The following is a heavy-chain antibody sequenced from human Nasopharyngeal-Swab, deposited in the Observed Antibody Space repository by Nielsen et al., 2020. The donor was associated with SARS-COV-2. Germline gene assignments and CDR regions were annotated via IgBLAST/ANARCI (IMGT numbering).Heavy chain of an antibody. Sequence: SETLSLTCAVYGGSFSSYYWNWIRQTPGKGLERIGFISYSGSTKYNPSLKSRVTISVDSSKNQFSLKLTSVTAADTAVYYCARGTSVLVDYWGQGTLVTVSS. J-gene: IGHJ4*02. CDR1: GGSFSSYY. CDR3: ARGTSVLVDY. D-gene: IGHD2-8*01. V-gene: IGHV4-59*13. CDR2: ISYSGST.